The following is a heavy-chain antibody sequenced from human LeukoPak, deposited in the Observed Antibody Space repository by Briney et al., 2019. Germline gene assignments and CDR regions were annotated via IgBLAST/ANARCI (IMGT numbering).Heavy chain of an antibody. Sequence: GGSLRLSCAASVFTFSSYSMNWVREAPGKGLEWVSSISSSSSYIYYADSVKGRFTISRDNAKNSLYLQMNSLRAEDTAVYYCARRYYDSSGYLYYFDYWGQGTLVTVSS. J-gene: IGHJ4*02. D-gene: IGHD3-22*01. CDR3: ARRYYDSSGYLYYFDY. CDR2: ISSSSSYI. V-gene: IGHV3-21*01. CDR1: VFTFSSYS.